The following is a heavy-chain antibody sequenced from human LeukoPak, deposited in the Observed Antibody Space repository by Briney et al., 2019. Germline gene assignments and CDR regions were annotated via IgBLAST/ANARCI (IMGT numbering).Heavy chain of an antibody. J-gene: IGHJ3*01. V-gene: IGHV3-15*01. Sequence: PGGSLRLSCAASGFTFSNAWMSWVRQAPGKGLEWVGRIKRKTDGETTDYAAPMKGRFTISRDDSKNTLYLQMNSLKTEDTAVYYCSTALGGQWGQGTMVTVSS. CDR1: GFTFSNAW. D-gene: IGHD3-16*01. CDR2: IKRKTDGETT. CDR3: STALGGQ.